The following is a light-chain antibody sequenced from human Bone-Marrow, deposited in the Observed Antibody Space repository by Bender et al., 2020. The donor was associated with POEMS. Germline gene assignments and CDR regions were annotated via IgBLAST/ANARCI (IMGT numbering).Light chain of an antibody. Sequence: QTVLTQPPSASGTPGQRVIISCSGGGSNIGSNTVSWYHQLPGTAPKLLIYSNNQRPSGVPDRISGSKSGTSASLAISGLQSEDEADYYCISYAGGNNVVFGGGTKLTVL. CDR1: GSNIGSNT. V-gene: IGLV1-44*01. J-gene: IGLJ2*01. CDR3: ISYAGGNNVV. CDR2: SNN.